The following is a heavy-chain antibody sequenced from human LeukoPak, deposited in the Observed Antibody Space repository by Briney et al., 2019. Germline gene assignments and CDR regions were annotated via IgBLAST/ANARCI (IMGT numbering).Heavy chain of an antibody. V-gene: IGHV3-21*01. CDR3: ARDKVSTGRIAVAGTGEFDY. CDR1: GFTFSSYS. CDR2: IGSSSSYI. J-gene: IGHJ4*02. D-gene: IGHD6-19*01. Sequence: GGSLRLSCAASGFTFSSYSMNWVRQAPGKGLEWGSSIGSSSSYIYYADSVKGRFTISRDNAKNSLYLQMNSLRAEDTAVYYCARDKVSTGRIAVAGTGEFDYWGQGTLVTVSS.